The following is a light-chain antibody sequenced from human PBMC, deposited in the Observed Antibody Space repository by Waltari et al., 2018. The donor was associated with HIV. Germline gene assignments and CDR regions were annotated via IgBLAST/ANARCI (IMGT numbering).Light chain of an antibody. CDR1: QNISWS. CDR3: QQSYTVPRT. J-gene: IGKJ4*01. CDR2: AAS. Sequence: DIQMTQSPSSLTPSVGDRVTITCRASQNISWSLNWYQQKPGKAPNLLIYAASSLHSGVPSRFSGRGSGTDFTLTISSLRPEDVAIYSCQQSYTVPRTFGGGTQVQI. V-gene: IGKV1-39*01.